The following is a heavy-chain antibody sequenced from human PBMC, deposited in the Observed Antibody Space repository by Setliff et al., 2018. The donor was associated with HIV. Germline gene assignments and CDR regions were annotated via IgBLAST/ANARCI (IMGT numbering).Heavy chain of an antibody. CDR1: GDSASNSSYY. Sequence: AETLSLTCTVSGDSASNSSYYWAWIRQPPGKGLEYIGSIHYDERTYYNTSLKSRVTISLDTSKNQFSLKLTSVTAADTAVYFCARHFPSISLFFGDPGPFDRWGQGALVTVSS. CDR3: ARHFPSISLFFGDPGPFDR. D-gene: IGHD3-10*01. J-gene: IGHJ4*02. V-gene: IGHV4-39*01. CDR2: IHYDERT.